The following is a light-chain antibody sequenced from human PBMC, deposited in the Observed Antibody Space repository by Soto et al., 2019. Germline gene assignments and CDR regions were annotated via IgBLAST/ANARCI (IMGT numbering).Light chain of an antibody. CDR3: QKYHGYPWK. CDR2: KAS. J-gene: IGKJ1*01. Sequence: DIQLTHSPSTLSASVLYIVTITFRASQSISGWLAWYQQKPGKAPKLLIYKASSLQSGVPSRFSGSGSGTEFTLTLSSLQPDDFAVYYCQKYHGYPWKFGQGTKVDIK. CDR1: QSISGW. V-gene: IGKV1-5*03.